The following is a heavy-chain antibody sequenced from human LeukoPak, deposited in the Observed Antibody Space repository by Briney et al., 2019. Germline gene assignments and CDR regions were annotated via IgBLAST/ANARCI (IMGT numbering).Heavy chain of an antibody. Sequence: GGSLRLSCASSGFTFSSFAMHWVRQAPGKGLEWVADIWYNGRNKYYAESVKGRFTISRDNSKNTLYLQMNSLRAEDTAVYYCSRGGYGDYNNWFDPWGQGTLVIVSS. J-gene: IGHJ5*02. V-gene: IGHV3-33*01. CDR3: SRGGYGDYNNWFDP. CDR2: IWYNGRNK. D-gene: IGHD4-17*01. CDR1: GFTFSSFA.